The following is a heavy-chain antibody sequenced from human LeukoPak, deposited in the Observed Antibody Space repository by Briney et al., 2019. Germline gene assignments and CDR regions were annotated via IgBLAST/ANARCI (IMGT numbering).Heavy chain of an antibody. CDR3: ARWHYDILTGYYPYY. CDR1: GGSISSYY. CDR2: IYTSGST. Sequence: SETLSLTCTVSGGSISSYYWSWIRQPPGKGLEWIGYIYTSGSTNYNPSLKSRLNISVDTSKNQFYLKLSSVTAADTAVYYCARWHYDILTGYYPYYWGQGTLVTVSS. D-gene: IGHD3-9*01. V-gene: IGHV4-4*09. J-gene: IGHJ4*02.